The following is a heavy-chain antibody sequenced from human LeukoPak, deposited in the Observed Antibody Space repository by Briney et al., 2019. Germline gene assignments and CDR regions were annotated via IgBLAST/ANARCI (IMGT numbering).Heavy chain of an antibody. CDR3: ARGRTYYYGSGSLYFDY. D-gene: IGHD3-10*01. Sequence: PSETLSLTCTVSGGSISSTSYYWGWIRQPPGKGLAWIGSIYYSGSTYYNPSLKSRVTISVDTSKNQFSLKLSSVTAADTAVYYCARGRTYYYGSGSLYFDYWGQGTLVTVSS. CDR2: IYYSGST. CDR1: GGSISSTSYY. V-gene: IGHV4-39*07. J-gene: IGHJ4*02.